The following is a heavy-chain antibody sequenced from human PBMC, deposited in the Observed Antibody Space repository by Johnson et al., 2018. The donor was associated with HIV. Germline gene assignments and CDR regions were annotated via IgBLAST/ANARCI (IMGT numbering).Heavy chain of an antibody. J-gene: IGHJ3*02. CDR2: ISSNGGST. CDR3: ARDYAGDSSGYYFGAFDI. D-gene: IGHD3-22*01. CDR1: GFTFSSYA. V-gene: IGHV3-64*01. Sequence: VQLVESGGGLVQPGGSLRLSCAASGFTFSSYAMHWVRQAPGQGLEYVSAISSNGGSTYYANSVKGRFTISRDNSQNTLYLQMNSLRAEDTAVYYCARDYAGDSSGYYFGAFDIWGQGTMVTVSS.